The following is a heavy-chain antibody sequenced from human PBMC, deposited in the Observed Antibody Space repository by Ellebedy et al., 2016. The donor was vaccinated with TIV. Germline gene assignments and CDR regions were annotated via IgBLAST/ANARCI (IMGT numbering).Heavy chain of an antibody. CDR1: GFIVATDY. CDR3: ARNRDANGWYVDL. Sequence: PGGSLRLSCAASGFIVATDYMSWVRQAPGKGPAWVSTIYSGGAAYYGDSVKGRFTVSRDNSKNTVYLQMNSLRVEDTAVYFCARNRDANGWYVDLWGQGTLVTVSS. D-gene: IGHD6-19*01. CDR2: IYSGGAA. J-gene: IGHJ5*02. V-gene: IGHV3-66*01.